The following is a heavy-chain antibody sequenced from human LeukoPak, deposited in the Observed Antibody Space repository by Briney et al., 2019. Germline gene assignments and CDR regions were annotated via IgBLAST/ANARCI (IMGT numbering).Heavy chain of an antibody. CDR2: ISGSESST. V-gene: IGHV3-23*01. D-gene: IGHD5-18*01. CDR1: GFTFSSYA. Sequence: GGSLRLSCAASGFTFSSYAMSWVRQAPGKGLEWVSAISGSESSTYYADSVRGRFTISRDNSKNTLYLQMNSLRSEDTVVYYCAKVPTSFYTASWGFDNWGQGTLVTVSS. J-gene: IGHJ4*02. CDR3: AKVPTSFYTASWGFDN.